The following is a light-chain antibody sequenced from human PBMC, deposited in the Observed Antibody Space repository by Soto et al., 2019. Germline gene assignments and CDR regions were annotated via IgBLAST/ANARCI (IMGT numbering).Light chain of an antibody. Sequence: DIQMTQSPSSLSASVGDRVTIACRASQGISNYLARFQQKPGKVPKLLIYLASTLQSGVPSRFNGSGSGTDFTLTINSLQPEDVGTYYCQRHYSAPLTFGGGTKVDIK. CDR2: LAS. V-gene: IGKV1-27*01. J-gene: IGKJ4*02. CDR3: QRHYSAPLT. CDR1: QGISNY.